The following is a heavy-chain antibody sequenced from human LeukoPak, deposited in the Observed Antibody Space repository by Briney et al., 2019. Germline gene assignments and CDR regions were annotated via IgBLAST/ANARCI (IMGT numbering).Heavy chain of an antibody. Sequence: GGFLRLSCAASGFTFSSYSMNWVRQAPGKGLEWVSSISSSSSYIYYADSVKGRFTISRDNAKNSLYLQMNSLRAEDTAVYYCARGSDYGDYDFDYWGQGTLVTVSS. CDR2: ISSSSSYI. J-gene: IGHJ4*02. CDR1: GFTFSSYS. CDR3: ARGSDYGDYDFDY. D-gene: IGHD4-17*01. V-gene: IGHV3-21*01.